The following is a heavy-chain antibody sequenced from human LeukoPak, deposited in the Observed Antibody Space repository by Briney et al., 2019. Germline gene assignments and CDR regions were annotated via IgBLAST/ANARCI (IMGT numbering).Heavy chain of an antibody. CDR1: GFSLSDYY. CDR3: ASCYDFWSGYCY. CDR2: ISSSGSTI. J-gene: IGHJ4*02. V-gene: IGHV3-11*01. Sequence: GGSLRLSCVASGFSLSDYYMSWIRQAPGKGLEWVSYISSSGSTIYYADSVKGRFTISRDNAKNSLYLQMNSLRAEDTAVYYCASCYDFWSGYCYWGQGTLVTVSP. D-gene: IGHD3-3*01.